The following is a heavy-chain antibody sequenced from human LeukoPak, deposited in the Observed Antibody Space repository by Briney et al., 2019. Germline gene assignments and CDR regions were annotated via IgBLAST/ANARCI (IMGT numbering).Heavy chain of an antibody. CDR2: VYHIGST. V-gene: IGHV4-4*02. CDR3: ARGGNWMATSSAFDY. D-gene: IGHD5-24*01. J-gene: IGHJ4*02. Sequence: TSGTLSLTCAVSGGSISSGHWWSWVRQPPGKGLEWIGEVYHIGSTNYNPSLKSRVTISVDTSKNQFSLKLSSVTAADTAVYYCARGGNWMATSSAFDYWGQGTLVTVSS. CDR1: GGSISSGHW.